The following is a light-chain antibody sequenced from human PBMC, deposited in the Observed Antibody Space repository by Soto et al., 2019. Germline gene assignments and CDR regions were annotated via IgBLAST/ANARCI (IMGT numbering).Light chain of an antibody. V-gene: IGKV4-1*01. CDR2: WAS. Sequence: DIVMTQSPDSLAVSLGERATINCKSSQSVLYTSNNENYLAWYQQKPGQPPKLLIYWASTRESWVPDRFSGSGSGTDFTLTISNLQAEDVAVYYCQQYYSTPQLTFGGGTKVEIK. CDR1: QSVLYTSNNENY. CDR3: QQYYSTPQLT. J-gene: IGKJ4*01.